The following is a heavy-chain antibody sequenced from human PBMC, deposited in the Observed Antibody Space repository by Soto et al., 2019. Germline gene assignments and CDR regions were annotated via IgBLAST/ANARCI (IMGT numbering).Heavy chain of an antibody. J-gene: IGHJ6*02. D-gene: IGHD4-17*01. CDR1: GGSISSYY. V-gene: IGHV4-59*01. CDR2: IYYSGST. Sequence: QVQLQESGPGLVKPSETLSLTCTVSGGSISSYYWSWIRQPPGKGLEWIGYIYYSGSTNYNPSLKSRVTISVDTSKNQFSLKLSSVTAADTAVYYCARGAYGAMLNYGMDVWGQGTTVTVSS. CDR3: ARGAYGAMLNYGMDV.